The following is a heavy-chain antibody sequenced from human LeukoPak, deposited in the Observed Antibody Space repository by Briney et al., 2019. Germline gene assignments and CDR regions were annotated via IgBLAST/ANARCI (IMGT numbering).Heavy chain of an antibody. D-gene: IGHD3-3*01. Sequence: PGRSLRLSCTASGFTFGNYAISGVRQAPGKGLEWVGFIRSKAYGGTTEYAASVKGRFTISRDDSKSIAYLQMDSLKTEDTALYYCTRDFRFSFDYWGQGTLVTVSS. J-gene: IGHJ4*02. V-gene: IGHV3-49*04. CDR3: TRDFRFSFDY. CDR2: IRSKAYGGTT. CDR1: GFTFGNYA.